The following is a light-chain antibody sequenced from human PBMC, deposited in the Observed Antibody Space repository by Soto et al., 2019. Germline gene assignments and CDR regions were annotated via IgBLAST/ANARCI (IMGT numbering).Light chain of an antibody. Sequence: DIQMTQSPSTLSASIRDRVTITCRASQSINNRLAWYQQKPGKAPKVLIYKASSLESGVPSRFSGSESGTEFTLAINSLQPDDFATYYCQQYDTYPFTFGPGTKVDIK. CDR2: KAS. CDR3: QQYDTYPFT. CDR1: QSINNR. V-gene: IGKV1-5*03. J-gene: IGKJ3*01.